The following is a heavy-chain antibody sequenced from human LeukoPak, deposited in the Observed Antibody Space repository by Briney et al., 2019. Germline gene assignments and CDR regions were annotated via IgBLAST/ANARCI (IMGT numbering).Heavy chain of an antibody. Sequence: ASVKVSCKASGYSFTSFGISWVRQAPGQGLEWMGSISAYNGNTNYAQKLQGRVTMTTDTSTSTAYMEPRSLRADDTAVYYCARGSPLHPIRFSSSWGQGTLVSVSS. CDR1: GYSFTSFG. V-gene: IGHV1-18*01. CDR3: ARGSPLHPIRFSSS. J-gene: IGHJ4*02. D-gene: IGHD3-3*01. CDR2: ISAYNGNT.